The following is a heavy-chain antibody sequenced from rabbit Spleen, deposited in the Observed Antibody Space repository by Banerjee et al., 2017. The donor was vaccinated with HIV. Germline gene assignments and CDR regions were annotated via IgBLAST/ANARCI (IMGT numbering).Heavy chain of an antibody. CDR3: ARDLVSVIGWNFNL. D-gene: IGHD1-1*01. Sequence: QSLEESGGDLVKPEGSLTLTCKASGFSFSDRDVMCWVRQAPGKGLEWIACIYTGSGGSTYYASWAKGRFMMSRTSSTTVTLQMTSLTAADTATYFCARDLVSVIGWNFNLWGQGTLVTVS. CDR1: GFSFSDRDV. J-gene: IGHJ4*01. V-gene: IGHV1S40*01. CDR2: IYTGSGGST.